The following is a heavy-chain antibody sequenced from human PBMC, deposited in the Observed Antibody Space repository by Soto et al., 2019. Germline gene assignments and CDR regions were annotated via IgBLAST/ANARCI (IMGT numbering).Heavy chain of an antibody. CDR1: GGSISSSSYY. CDR3: ARNAPAIPISDP. J-gene: IGHJ5*02. V-gene: IGHV4-39*01. D-gene: IGHD2-21*01. Sequence: PSETLSLTCTVSGGSISSSSYYWGWIRQPPGKGLEWIGSIYYSGSTYYNPSLKSRVTISVDTSKNQFSLKLSSVTAATTAVYYCARNAPAIPISDPWGQETRVTVSS. CDR2: IYYSGST.